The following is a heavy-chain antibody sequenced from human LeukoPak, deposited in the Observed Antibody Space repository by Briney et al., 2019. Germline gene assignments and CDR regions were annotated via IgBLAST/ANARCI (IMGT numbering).Heavy chain of an antibody. CDR2: IIPIFGTA. J-gene: IGHJ6*03. D-gene: IGHD2-2*01. V-gene: IGHV1-69*01. Sequence: SVKVACKASGVTFSSYAISWVRQAPGQGLEWMGGIIPIFGTANYAQKFQGRVTITADESTSTAYMELSSLRSEDTAVYYCARVPGYCSSTSCFYYYYMDVWGKGTTVTVSS. CDR3: ARVPGYCSSTSCFYYYYMDV. CDR1: GVTFSSYA.